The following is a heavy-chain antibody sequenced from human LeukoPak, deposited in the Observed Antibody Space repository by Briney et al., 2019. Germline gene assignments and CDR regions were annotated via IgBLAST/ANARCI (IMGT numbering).Heavy chain of an antibody. CDR2: IRSKANSYAT. J-gene: IGHJ5*02. V-gene: IGHV3-73*01. CDR1: GFTFSGSA. CDR3: TRQGRATAAGFDP. Sequence: GGSLKLSCAASGFTFSGSATHWVRQASGKGLEWVGRIRSKANSYATAYAASVKGRFTISRDDSRNTAYLQMNSLKTEDTAVYYCTRQGRATAAGFDPWGQGTLVTVSS. D-gene: IGHD1-26*01.